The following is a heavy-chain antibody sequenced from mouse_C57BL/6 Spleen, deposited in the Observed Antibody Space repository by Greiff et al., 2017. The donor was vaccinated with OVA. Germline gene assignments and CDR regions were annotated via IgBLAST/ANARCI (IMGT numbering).Heavy chain of an antibody. CDR2: ISSGSSTI. CDR3: ARSYYYGSSWDYYFDY. V-gene: IGHV5-17*01. J-gene: IGHJ2*01. CDR1: GFTFSDYG. D-gene: IGHD1-1*01. Sequence: DVMLVESGGGLVKPGGSLKLSCAASGFTFSDYGMHWVRQAPEKGLEWVAYISSGSSTIYYADTVKGRFTISRDNAKNTLFLQMTSLRSEDTAMYYCARSYYYGSSWDYYFDYWAKAPLSQSPQ.